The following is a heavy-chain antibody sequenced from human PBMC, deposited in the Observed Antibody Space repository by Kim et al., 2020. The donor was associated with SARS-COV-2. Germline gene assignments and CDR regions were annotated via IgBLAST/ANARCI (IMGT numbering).Heavy chain of an antibody. CDR2: INRTGGAT. Sequence: GGYLRLSCAASGFPFSSYAMSWVRQAPGKWLEWVSAINRTGGATYYADSVKGRFTVSRDNSKNTLYLQMNSLRAEDTAVYYCVKAILGVVVINYWGQGTLVTVSS. CDR3: VKAILGVVVINY. V-gene: IGHV3-23*01. CDR1: GFPFSSYA. J-gene: IGHJ4*02. D-gene: IGHD3-22*01.